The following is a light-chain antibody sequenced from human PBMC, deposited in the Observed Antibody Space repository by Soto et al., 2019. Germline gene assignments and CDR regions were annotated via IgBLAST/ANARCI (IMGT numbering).Light chain of an antibody. CDR1: ENINSW. J-gene: IGKJ2*03. Sequence: DIQMTQSPSTLSASVGDRVTITCRASENINSWLAWYQQKPGKAPKLLIYKASTLESGVTSRFSGSGSGTEFTLTISSLQPDDFATFYCQQYHSSYSFGQGTKLEIK. CDR2: KAS. CDR3: QQYHSSYS. V-gene: IGKV1-5*03.